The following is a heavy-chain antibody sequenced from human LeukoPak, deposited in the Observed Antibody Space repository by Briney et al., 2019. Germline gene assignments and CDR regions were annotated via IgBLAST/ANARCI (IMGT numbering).Heavy chain of an antibody. V-gene: IGHV4-34*01. CDR2: INHSGST. CDR3: ARGITMVRGAPDWFDP. Sequence: SETLSLTCAVYGGSFSGYYWSWIRQPPGKGLEWIGEINHSGSTNYNPSLKSRVTISVDTSKNQFSLKLSSVTAADTAVYYCARGITMVRGAPDWFDPWGQGTLVTVSP. J-gene: IGHJ5*02. D-gene: IGHD3-10*01. CDR1: GGSFSGYY.